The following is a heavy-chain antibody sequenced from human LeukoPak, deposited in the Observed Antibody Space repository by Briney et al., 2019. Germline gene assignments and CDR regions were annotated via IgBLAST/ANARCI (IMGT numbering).Heavy chain of an antibody. CDR2: IYYSGST. V-gene: IGHV4-59*01. J-gene: IGHJ6*03. Sequence: SETLSLTCTVSGGSISSYYWSWIRQPPGKGLEWIGYIYYSGSTNYNPSLKSRVTISVDTSKNQFSLKLSSVTAADTAVYYCARGINQQTPGGRYCSGGSCYDYYYYYMDVWGKGTTVTVSS. CDR3: ARGINQQTPGGRYCSGGSCYDYYYYYMDV. CDR1: GGSISSYY. D-gene: IGHD2-15*01.